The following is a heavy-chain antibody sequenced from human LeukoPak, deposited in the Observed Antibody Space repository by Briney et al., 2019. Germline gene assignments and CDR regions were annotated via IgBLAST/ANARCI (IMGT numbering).Heavy chain of an antibody. CDR2: FYTSGST. D-gene: IGHD3-22*01. Sequence: SETLSLTCTVSGGSISSYYWSWIRQPAGKGLEWIGRFYTSGSTNYNPSLKNRVTMSVDTSKNQFSLKLSSVTAADTAVYYCAREALIEGFYYYMDVWGKGTTVTVSS. CDR3: AREALIEGFYYYMDV. J-gene: IGHJ6*03. V-gene: IGHV4-4*07. CDR1: GGSISSYY.